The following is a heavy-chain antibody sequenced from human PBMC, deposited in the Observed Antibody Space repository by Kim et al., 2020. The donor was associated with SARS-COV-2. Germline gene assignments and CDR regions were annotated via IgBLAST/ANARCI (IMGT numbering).Heavy chain of an antibody. Sequence: GGSLRLSCAASGFTFSSFFMNWVRQAPGKGLEWVANINTDGSGTAYVDSVKGRFTISRDNAENSVYLQMNSLRVEDTAVYYCTSVSIRDNRDYWGRGILVTVSS. D-gene: IGHD1-1*01. CDR1: GFTFSSFF. CDR3: TSVSIRDNRDY. CDR2: INTDGSGT. J-gene: IGHJ4*02. V-gene: IGHV3-7*03.